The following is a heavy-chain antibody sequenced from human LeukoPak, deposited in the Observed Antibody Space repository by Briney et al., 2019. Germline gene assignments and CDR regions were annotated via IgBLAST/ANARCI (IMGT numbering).Heavy chain of an antibody. D-gene: IGHD4-11*01. V-gene: IGHV4-59*01. CDR3: ARCVTTDYYYYMDV. CDR1: GCSISSYY. CDR2: IYYSGST. J-gene: IGHJ6*03. Sequence: PSETLSLTCTVSGCSISSYYWSWLRQPPGKGLEWIGYIYYSGSTNYNPSLKSRVAISVDTSKNQFSLKLSSVTAADTAVYYCARCVTTDYYYYMDVWGKGTTVTVSS.